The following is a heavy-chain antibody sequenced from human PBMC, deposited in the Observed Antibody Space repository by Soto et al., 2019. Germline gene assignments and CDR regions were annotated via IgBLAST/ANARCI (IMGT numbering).Heavy chain of an antibody. J-gene: IGHJ4*02. Sequence: PGGSLRLSCAASGFTFSTYWMSWVRQAPGKGLEWVASIKQDGSETYYVDSVKGRFTTSRDNAKNSLYLQMNSLRAEDTAVFYCARDKEPINFWSGYAYWGQGTLVTVSS. V-gene: IGHV3-7*03. CDR1: GFTFSTYW. CDR2: IKQDGSET. CDR3: ARDKEPINFWSGYAY. D-gene: IGHD3-3*01.